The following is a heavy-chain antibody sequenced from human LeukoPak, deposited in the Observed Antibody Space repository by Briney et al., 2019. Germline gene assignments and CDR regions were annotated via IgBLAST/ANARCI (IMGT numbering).Heavy chain of an antibody. CDR1: GFTFSDYA. CDR3: VRDHLVGGGPCGY. D-gene: IGHD4-23*01. CDR2: ISYGGTIK. Sequence: GGSLRLSCAASGFTFSDYAMHWVRQAPGKGLEWVATISYGGTIKYFADSVRGRFTISRDNSKNTLYLQMNSPTPEDTAVYYCVRDHLVGGGPCGYWGQGTLVTVSS. J-gene: IGHJ4*02. V-gene: IGHV3-30*01.